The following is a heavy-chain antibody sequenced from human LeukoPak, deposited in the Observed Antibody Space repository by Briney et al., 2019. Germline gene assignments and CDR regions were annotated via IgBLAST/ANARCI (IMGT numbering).Heavy chain of an antibody. V-gene: IGHV4-39*07. Sequence: SETLSLTCTVSGGSISSSSYYWDWIRQPPGKGLEWIGSIYYSGSTYYNPSLKSRVTISVDTSKNQFSLKLSSVTAADTAVYYCAREITSADYWGQGTLVTVSS. J-gene: IGHJ4*02. CDR3: AREITSADY. CDR1: GGSISSSSYY. CDR2: IYYSGST.